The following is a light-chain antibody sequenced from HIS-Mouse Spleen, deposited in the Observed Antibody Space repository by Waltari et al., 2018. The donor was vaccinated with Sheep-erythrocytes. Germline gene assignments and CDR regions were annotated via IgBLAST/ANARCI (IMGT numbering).Light chain of an antibody. J-gene: IGLJ1*01. V-gene: IGLV2-11*01. CDR1: SSDVGGYNY. Sequence: QSALTQPRSVSGSPGQSVTISCTGTSSDVGGYNYVSWYQQHPGKAPKLRIYDVSKRPSGVPDRVSGSKSGNTASLTISGLQAEDEAEYYCCSYAGSYNHVFATGTKVTVL. CDR2: DVS. CDR3: CSYAGSYNHV.